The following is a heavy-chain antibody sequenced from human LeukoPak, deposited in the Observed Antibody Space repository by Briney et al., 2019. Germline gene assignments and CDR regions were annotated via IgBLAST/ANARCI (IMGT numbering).Heavy chain of an antibody. D-gene: IGHD4-17*01. V-gene: IGHV3-7*01. CDR3: ARDKYGAYFDS. CDR2: LKQDGSEK. CDR1: GFTFSSYW. J-gene: IGHJ4*02. Sequence: GGSLILSCAASGFTFSSYWMDWVRQAPRKGLEGVANLKQDGSEKDYVDSVKGRFTISRDNAKNSLYLQMNSLRVEDTAMYYCARDKYGAYFDSWGQGTLVTVSS.